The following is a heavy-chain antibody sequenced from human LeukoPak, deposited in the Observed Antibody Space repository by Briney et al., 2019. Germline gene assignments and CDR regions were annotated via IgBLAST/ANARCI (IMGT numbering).Heavy chain of an antibody. Sequence: QPVGSLRLSCAASGFTLSTYEMNWVRQAPGQGLEWVSSISSGGSTKYYADSVKGRFTISRDNARNSLYLQMNSLRAEDTAVYYCATQGRYMVRGVWGQGTLVTVSS. V-gene: IGHV3-48*03. CDR1: GFTLSTYE. D-gene: IGHD3-10*01. J-gene: IGHJ4*02. CDR3: ATQGRYMVRGV. CDR2: ISSGGSTK.